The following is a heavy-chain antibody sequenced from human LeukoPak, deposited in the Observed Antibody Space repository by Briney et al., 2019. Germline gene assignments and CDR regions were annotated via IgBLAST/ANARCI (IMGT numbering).Heavy chain of an antibody. CDR1: GGSISTYY. D-gene: IGHD3-3*01. J-gene: IGHJ3*02. V-gene: IGHV4-59*12. CDR2: IYYSGSS. CDR3: ARGSITVVPAFDI. Sequence: PSETLSLICTLSGGSISTYYWSRIRQPPGKGLEWIGYIYYSGSSSYNPSLKSRGTISVDTSKNQFSLKLSSVTAADTAVYYCARGSITVVPAFDIWGQGTMVTVSS.